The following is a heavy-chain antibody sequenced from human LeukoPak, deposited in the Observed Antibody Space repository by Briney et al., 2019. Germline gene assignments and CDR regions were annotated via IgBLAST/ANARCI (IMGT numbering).Heavy chain of an antibody. V-gene: IGHV1-46*01. J-gene: IGHJ3*02. D-gene: IGHD4-17*01. Sequence: ASVKVSCKASGYTFTSYYMHWVRQAPGQGLEWMGIINPSGGSTSYAQKFQGRVTMTRDMSTSTVYMELSSLRCEDTAVYYCARDRAGGDYLVDDFDIWGQGTMVTVSS. CDR3: ARDRAGGDYLVDDFDI. CDR2: INPSGGST. CDR1: GYTFTSYY.